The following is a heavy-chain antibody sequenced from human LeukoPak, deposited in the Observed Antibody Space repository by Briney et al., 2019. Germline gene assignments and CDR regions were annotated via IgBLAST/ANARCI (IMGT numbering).Heavy chain of an antibody. Sequence: SGPSLVKLTQTLALTCTFSGFSLSTSGVGVGWIRPPPGKALEWLAIIYWHDETQYSPSLKTRLTITKDTSKNQVVPTMTNMDPMDTATYYCTRRRVAFVLEYWGQGNLVTVSS. CDR3: TRRRVAFVLEY. CDR1: GFSLSTSGVG. V-gene: IGHV2-5*01. D-gene: IGHD5-12*01. CDR2: IYWHDET. J-gene: IGHJ4*02.